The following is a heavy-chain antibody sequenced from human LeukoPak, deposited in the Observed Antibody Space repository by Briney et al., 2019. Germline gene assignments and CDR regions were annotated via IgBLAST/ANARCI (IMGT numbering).Heavy chain of an antibody. Sequence: PGGSLRLSCAASGFTFDRYAIHWVRQAPGKGLEWVAFISYDGSNKYFADSVKGRFTISRDNSKNTVYLQMDSLRAGDTAVYYCARDRNLDSWGQGTLVTVSS. CDR2: ISYDGSNK. J-gene: IGHJ4*02. CDR3: ARDRNLDS. CDR1: GFTFDRYA. V-gene: IGHV3-30-3*01.